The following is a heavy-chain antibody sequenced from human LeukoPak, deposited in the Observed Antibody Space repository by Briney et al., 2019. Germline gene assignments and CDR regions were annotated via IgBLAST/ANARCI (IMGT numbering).Heavy chain of an antibody. CDR2: IYSGGST. D-gene: IGHD4-17*01. Sequence: GGSLRLSCAASGFTVSSNYMSWVRQAPGKGLEWASIIYSGGSTYYADSVKGRFTISRDSSKNTVYLQMNSLRAEDTAVYYCARDLFTVTHDYWGQGTLVTVSS. J-gene: IGHJ4*02. CDR1: GFTVSSNY. V-gene: IGHV3-53*01. CDR3: ARDLFTVTHDY.